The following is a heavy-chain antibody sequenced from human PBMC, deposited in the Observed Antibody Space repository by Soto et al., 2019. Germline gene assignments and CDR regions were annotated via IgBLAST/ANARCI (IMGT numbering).Heavy chain of an antibody. D-gene: IGHD3-16*01. CDR3: ARWGTTGGLDV. CDR1: GFTFRSYV. CDR2: TSYDGSDK. V-gene: IGHV3-30*19. Sequence: QVQLVESGGGVVQPGTSLRVSCVGSGFTFRSYVIHWVRQAPGKGLEWVALTSYDGSDKYYDDSVRGRFTISRDNSRYTVDLQMDSLRLEDTALYYCARWGTTGGLDVWGQGTLVSVSS. J-gene: IGHJ1*01.